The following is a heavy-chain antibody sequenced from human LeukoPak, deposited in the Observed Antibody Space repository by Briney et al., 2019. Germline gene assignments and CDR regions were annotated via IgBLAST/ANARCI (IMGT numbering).Heavy chain of an antibody. CDR3: ASLPVVAASIRGVYDY. J-gene: IGHJ4*02. Sequence: GGSLRLSCVPSGITFSNSALSWVRQAPGKGLEWVSTITKSGDQTHYADSVKGRFTISRDNSKNTLYLQMNSLRAEDTAVYYCASLPVVAASIRGVYDYWGQGTLVTVSS. V-gene: IGHV3-23*01. CDR1: GITFSNSA. CDR2: ITKSGDQT. D-gene: IGHD2-15*01.